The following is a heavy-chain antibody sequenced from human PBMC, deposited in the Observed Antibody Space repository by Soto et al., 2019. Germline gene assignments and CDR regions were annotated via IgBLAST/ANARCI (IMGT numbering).Heavy chain of an antibody. Sequence: QVQLVQSGAEVRKPGASVTVSCRSSGDSFNDYYIHWVRQAPGQGLEWMGWINPNGGVTKYAQKFQGRVSMTRDKSIRTVYMQLSRLRSDDTAVYYCARESGGATATLDYCWCYGAVWGTGTAVTVSS. CDR3: ARESGGATATLDYCWCYGAV. CDR1: GDSFNDYY. V-gene: IGHV1-2*02. CDR2: INPNGGVT. D-gene: IGHD5-12*01. J-gene: IGHJ6*03.